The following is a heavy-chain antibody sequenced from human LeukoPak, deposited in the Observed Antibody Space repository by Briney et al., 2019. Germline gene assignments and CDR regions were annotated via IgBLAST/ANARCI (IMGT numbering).Heavy chain of an antibody. CDR1: GFTFSSYA. CDR2: ISGSGGST. CDR3: AKAREYQLLGDY. V-gene: IGHV3-23*01. D-gene: IGHD2-2*01. Sequence: PGGSLRLSCAASGFTFSSYAMSWVRQAPGKGLEWVSAISGSGGSTYYADSVKGRFTVSRDNSKNTLYLQMNSLRAEDTAVYYCAKAREYQLLGDYWGQGTLVTVSS. J-gene: IGHJ4*02.